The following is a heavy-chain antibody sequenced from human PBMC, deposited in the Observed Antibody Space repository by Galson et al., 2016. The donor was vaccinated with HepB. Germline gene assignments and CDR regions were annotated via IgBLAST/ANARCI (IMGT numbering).Heavy chain of an antibody. CDR3: ARATSSSGSVLDY. CDR2: TFYRSKWYK. D-gene: IGHD6-13*01. J-gene: IGHJ4*02. V-gene: IGHV6-1*01. CDR1: GDSVSSISAT. Sequence: CAISGDSVSSISATWNWIRQSPSTGLEWLGRTFYRSKWYKDYEASVKSRITVNADTTRNQFTLQLNTVTPEDAALYFCARATSSSGSVLDYWGQGTLVAVSS.